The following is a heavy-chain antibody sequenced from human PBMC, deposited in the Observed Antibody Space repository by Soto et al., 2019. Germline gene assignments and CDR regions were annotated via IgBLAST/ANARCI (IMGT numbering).Heavy chain of an antibody. V-gene: IGHV4-30-2*01. CDR3: ARDYYDSSGYGWFDP. CDR2: MYHSGST. D-gene: IGHD3-22*01. J-gene: IGHJ5*02. Sequence: SETLSLTCAVSGGSISSGGYSWSWIRQPPGKGLEWIGYMYHSGSTYYNPSLKSRVTISVDTSKNQFSLKLSSVTAADTAVYYCARDYYDSSGYGWFDPWGQGTLVTVSS. CDR1: GGSISSGGYS.